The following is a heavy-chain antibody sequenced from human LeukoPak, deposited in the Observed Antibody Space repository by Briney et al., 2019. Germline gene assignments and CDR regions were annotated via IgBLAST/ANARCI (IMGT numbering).Heavy chain of an antibody. J-gene: IGHJ5*02. CDR3: ARPIQTYYDFWSGRGAHDWFDP. D-gene: IGHD3-3*01. Sequence: SETLSLTCTVSGGSISSGSYYWSWIRQPAGKGLEWIGSIYHSGSTYYNPSLKSRVTISVDTSKNQFSLKLSSVTAADTAVYYCARPIQTYYDFWSGRGAHDWFDPWGQGTLVTVSS. V-gene: IGHV4-39*07. CDR2: IYHSGST. CDR1: GGSISSGSYY.